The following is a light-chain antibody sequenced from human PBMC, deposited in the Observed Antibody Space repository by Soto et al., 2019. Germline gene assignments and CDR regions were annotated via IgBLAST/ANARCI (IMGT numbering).Light chain of an antibody. Sequence: EFVLTQSPGTLSLSPGERATLSCRAGQSVSSSYLAWYQQKPGQAPRLLIYGAFTRATGIPARFSGSGSGTEFTLTISSLQSEDFAVYYCQQYNNWPPLTFGGGTKVDIK. CDR1: QSVSSSY. CDR3: QQYNNWPPLT. V-gene: IGKV3-15*01. CDR2: GAF. J-gene: IGKJ4*01.